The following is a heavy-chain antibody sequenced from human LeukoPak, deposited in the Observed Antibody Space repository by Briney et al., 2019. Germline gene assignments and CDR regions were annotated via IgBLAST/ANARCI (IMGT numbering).Heavy chain of an antibody. V-gene: IGHV3-30*02. J-gene: IGHJ5*02. CDR3: AKDVVVVPAARYNWFDP. CDR2: IRYDGSNK. D-gene: IGHD2-2*01. CDR1: GFTFSSYG. Sequence: PGGSLRLSCAASGFTFSSYGMHWVRQAPGKGLEWVAFIRYDGSNKYYADSVKGRFTISRDNSKNTLYLQMNSLRAEDTAVYYCAKDVVVVPAARYNWFDPWGQGTLVTVSS.